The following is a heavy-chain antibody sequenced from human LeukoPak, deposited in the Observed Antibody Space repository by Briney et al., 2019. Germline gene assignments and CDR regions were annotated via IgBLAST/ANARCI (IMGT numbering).Heavy chain of an antibody. V-gene: IGHV3-48*03. Sequence: PGGSLRLSCAASGFTFSSYEMNWVRQAPGKGLEWVSYISSSGSTIYYADSVKGRFTISRDNAKNSLYLQMNSLRAEDTAVYYCASGEVVVTLDAFDIWGQGTMVTVSS. CDR1: GFTFSSYE. CDR2: ISSSGSTI. CDR3: ASGEVVVTLDAFDI. D-gene: IGHD3-22*01. J-gene: IGHJ3*02.